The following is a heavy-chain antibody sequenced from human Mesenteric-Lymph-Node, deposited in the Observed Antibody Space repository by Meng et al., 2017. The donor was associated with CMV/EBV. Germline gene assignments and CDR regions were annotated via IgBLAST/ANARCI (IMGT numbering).Heavy chain of an antibody. CDR2: ISSSSSYI. D-gene: IGHD1-26*01. J-gene: IGHJ4*02. CDR1: GFTFSSYS. Sequence: GGPLRLSCAASGFTFSSYSMNWVRQAPGKGLEWVSSISSSSSYIYYADSVKGRFTISRDNAKNSLYLQMNSLRAEDTAVYYCARVKADVGATDYWGQGTLVTVSS. CDR3: ARVKADVGATDY. V-gene: IGHV3-21*01.